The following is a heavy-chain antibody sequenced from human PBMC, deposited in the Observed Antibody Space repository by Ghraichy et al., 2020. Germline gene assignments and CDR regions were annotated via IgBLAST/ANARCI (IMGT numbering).Heavy chain of an antibody. CDR2: IYYTGGP. D-gene: IGHD2-21*02. J-gene: IGHJ4*02. V-gene: IGHV4-61*08. Sequence: SETLSLTCSVSGDSVSSGDHYWAWVRQSPGKGLEWIGYIYYTGGPNYNPSLKGRATISVDMSKDQFSLDLISVTAADTAVYYCARSTLLCSGDCYPNYFDSWGQGSLVTVSS. CDR1: GDSVSSGDHY. CDR3: ARSTLLCSGDCYPNYFDS.